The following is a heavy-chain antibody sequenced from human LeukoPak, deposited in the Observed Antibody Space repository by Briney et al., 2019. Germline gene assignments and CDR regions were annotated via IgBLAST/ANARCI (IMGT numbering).Heavy chain of an antibody. CDR2: TYYRSKWYN. D-gene: IGHD2-15*01. CDR3: ARGGAGGRALDT. Sequence: SQTLSLTCAISGDSVCSNSTAGNWIRQSPSRGLEWLGRTYYRSKWYNDYAVSVKSRLTINPDTSKNQFSLQLKSVTPEDTAVYYCARGGAGGRALDTRGQGTMVTVSS. CDR1: GDSVCSNSTA. V-gene: IGHV6-1*01. J-gene: IGHJ3*02.